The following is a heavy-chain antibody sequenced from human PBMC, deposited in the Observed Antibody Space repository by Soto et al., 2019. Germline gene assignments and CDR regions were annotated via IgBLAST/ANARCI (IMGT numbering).Heavy chain of an antibody. J-gene: IGHJ2*01. D-gene: IGHD1-1*01. CDR2: IHGGGGAT. V-gene: IGHV3-23*01. CDR3: ARFEGHPLEYCYLEF. CDR1: GFTFSAYA. Sequence: EVQLLESGGGLVQPGGSLRLSCAASGFTFSAYAMDWVRQAPGKGLEWVSTIHGGGGATHYADSVKGRFTISRADSKNTLYAQMNSLRAEDAAVYYCARFEGHPLEYCYLEFWGRGTLVTVSS.